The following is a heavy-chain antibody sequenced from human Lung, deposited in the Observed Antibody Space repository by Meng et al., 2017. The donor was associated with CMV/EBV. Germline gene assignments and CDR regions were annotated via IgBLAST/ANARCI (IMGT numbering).Heavy chain of an antibody. Sequence: QVPLPGSGPGLVKPSETLSHTCTVSGGSISSYYWSWIRQSAGKGLEWIGRIYTSGTTIYNPSLKRRLTLSLDTSKNQFSLKLNSVTAADTAVYYCARAEADTGNFDYWGQGTLVTVSS. CDR1: GGSISSYY. CDR2: IYTSGTT. CDR3: ARAEADTGNFDY. V-gene: IGHV4-4*07. D-gene: IGHD6-19*01. J-gene: IGHJ4*02.